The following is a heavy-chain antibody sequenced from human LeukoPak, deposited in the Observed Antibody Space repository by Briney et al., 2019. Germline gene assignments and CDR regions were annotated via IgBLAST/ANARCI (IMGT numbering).Heavy chain of an antibody. J-gene: IGHJ4*02. CDR1: GFTFSRFY. CDR3: ARVGSGYTVDY. Sequence: PGGSLRLSCATSGFTFSRFYMTWVRQTPGKGLEWVASIQQDGSDKYYVDSVKGRFTISRDNARNSLYLQMNSLRVEDTAVYYCARVGSGYTVDYWGQGTLVTVSS. CDR2: IQQDGSDK. V-gene: IGHV3-7*02. D-gene: IGHD3-10*01.